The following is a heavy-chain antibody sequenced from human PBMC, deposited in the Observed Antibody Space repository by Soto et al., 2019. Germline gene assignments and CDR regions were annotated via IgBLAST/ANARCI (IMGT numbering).Heavy chain of an antibody. Sequence: ASVKVSCKASGYTFTSYGISWVRQAPGQGLEWMGWISAYNGNTNYAQKLQGRVTMTTDTSTSTAYMELRSLRSDDTAVYYCAREGRADYGVRPYYSYGMDVWGQGTTVTVSS. CDR2: ISAYNGNT. J-gene: IGHJ6*02. CDR3: AREGRADYGVRPYYSYGMDV. V-gene: IGHV1-18*01. CDR1: GYTFTSYG. D-gene: IGHD4-17*01.